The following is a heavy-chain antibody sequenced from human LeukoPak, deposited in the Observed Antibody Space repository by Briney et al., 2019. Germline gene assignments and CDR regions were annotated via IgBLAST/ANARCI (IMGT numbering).Heavy chain of an antibody. CDR1: GGSINNYY. CDR3: ARDLAQTPWDY. J-gene: IGHJ4*02. Sequence: ASETLSLTCTVSGGSINNYYWSWIRQPAAKGLEWIGRMYTSGSSNYNPSLKSRVTMSVDTSKNQFSLRLNSVTAADTAVYYCARDLAQTPWDYWGQGTLVTVSA. V-gene: IGHV4-4*07. CDR2: MYTSGSS.